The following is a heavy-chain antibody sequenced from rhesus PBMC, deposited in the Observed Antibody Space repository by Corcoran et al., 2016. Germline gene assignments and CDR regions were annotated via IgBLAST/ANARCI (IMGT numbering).Heavy chain of an antibody. V-gene: IGHV4-65*01. D-gene: IGHD4-23*01. Sequence: QVQLQESGPGLVKPSETLSLTCAVSGGSISSSNWWSWIRQPPGKGLEWIGYISGTSRSTYYNPSLKSRVTISTDTSKNQFSLKLSSVTAADTAVYYCARGGRNTVTLLYWGQGVLVTVSS. J-gene: IGHJ4*01. CDR1: GGSISSSNW. CDR3: ARGGRNTVTLLY. CDR2: ISGTSRST.